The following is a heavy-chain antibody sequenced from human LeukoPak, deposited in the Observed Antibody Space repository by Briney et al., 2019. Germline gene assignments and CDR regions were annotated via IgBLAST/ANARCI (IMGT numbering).Heavy chain of an antibody. CDR2: IYPGDSDT. J-gene: IGHJ1*01. D-gene: IGHD4-23*01. Sequence: GESLKISFKGSGXSFTSYCIGWVRQMPGKGLEWMGIIYPGDSDTRYSPSFQGQVTISADKSISTAYLQWSSLKASDTAMYYCARDYGGNFEYFQHWGQGTLVTVSS. CDR1: GXSFTSYC. CDR3: ARDYGGNFEYFQH. V-gene: IGHV5-51*01.